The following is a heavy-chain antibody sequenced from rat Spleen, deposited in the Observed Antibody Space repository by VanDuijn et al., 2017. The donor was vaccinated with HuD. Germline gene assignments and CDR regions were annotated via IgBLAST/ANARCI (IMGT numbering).Heavy chain of an antibody. CDR3: ARRHYGYTDYFDY. CDR1: GFTFSDYY. D-gene: IGHD1-11*01. V-gene: IGHV5-22*01. CDR2: ISYEGSST. Sequence: EVQLVESDGGLVQPGRSLKLSCAASGFTFSDYYMAWVRQAPTKGLEWVASISYEGSSTYYGDSVKGRFTISRDNAKSTLYLQMDSLRSEDTATYYCARRHYGYTDYFDYWGQGVMVPVSS. J-gene: IGHJ2*01.